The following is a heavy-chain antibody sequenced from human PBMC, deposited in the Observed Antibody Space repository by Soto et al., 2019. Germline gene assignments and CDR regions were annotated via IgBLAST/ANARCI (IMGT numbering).Heavy chain of an antibody. V-gene: IGHV3-23*01. J-gene: IGHJ4*02. CDR1: GFTFSSYA. D-gene: IGHD4-4*01. CDR2: ISGSGGST. Sequence: PGGSLRLSCAASGFTFSSYAMSWVRQAPGKGLEWVSAISGSGGSTYYADSVKGRFTISRDNSKNTLYLQMSSLRVEDTAVYYCVRDRGYSSFDFWGQGTPVTV. CDR3: VRDRGYSSFDF.